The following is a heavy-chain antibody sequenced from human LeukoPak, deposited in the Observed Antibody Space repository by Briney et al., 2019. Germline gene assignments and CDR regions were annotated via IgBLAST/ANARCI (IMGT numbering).Heavy chain of an antibody. D-gene: IGHD6-13*01. CDR3: ARGRLGSSWYVAFDI. CDR1: GYTFTSYD. CDR2: MNPNSGNT. J-gene: IGHJ3*02. Sequence: ASVNVSCKASGYTFTSYDINWVRQATGQGLEWMGWMNPNSGNTGYAQKFQGRVTITRNTSISTAYMELSSLRSEDTAVYYCARGRLGSSWYVAFDIWGQGTMVTVSS. V-gene: IGHV1-8*03.